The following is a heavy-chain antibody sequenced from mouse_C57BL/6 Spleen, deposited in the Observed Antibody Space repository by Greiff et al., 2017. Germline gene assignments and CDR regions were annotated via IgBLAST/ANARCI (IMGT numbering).Heavy chain of an antibody. CDR1: GYSFTGYY. CDR3: ARSGYYTYYFDY. Sequence: EVKLEESGPELVKPGASVKISCKASGYSFTGYYMHWVKQSSEKSLEWIGEINPSTGGTSYNQKFKGKATLTVDKSSSTAYMQLKSLTSEDSAVYYCARSGYYTYYFDYWGQGTTLTVSS. D-gene: IGHD2-3*01. CDR2: INPSTGGT. V-gene: IGHV1-43*01. J-gene: IGHJ2*01.